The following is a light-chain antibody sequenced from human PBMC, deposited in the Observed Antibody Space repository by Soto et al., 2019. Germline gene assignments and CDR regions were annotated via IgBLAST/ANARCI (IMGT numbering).Light chain of an antibody. CDR2: GAS. CDR1: QSVSSSY. V-gene: IGKV3-20*01. CDR3: QQYGSSPGWT. Sequence: EIVLTQSPGTLSSSPGERATLSCRASQSVSSSYLAWYQQKPGQAPRLLIYGASSRATGIPARFSGSGSGTDFTLTISRLEPEDFAVYYCQQYGSSPGWTFGQGTKVEIK. J-gene: IGKJ1*01.